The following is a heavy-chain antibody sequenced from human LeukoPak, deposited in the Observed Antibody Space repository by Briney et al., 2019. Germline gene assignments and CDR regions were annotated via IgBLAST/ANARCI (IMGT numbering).Heavy chain of an antibody. Sequence: GGSLRLSCGASGFTFGSYAMSWVRQAPGKGLEWVSAISSNGDTIYYADSVKGRFTTSRDNSKNTLYLQVNSLRAVDTAVYYCAKAAPDTTYFDYWGQGTLVTVSS. J-gene: IGHJ4*02. CDR1: GFTFGSYA. V-gene: IGHV3-23*01. D-gene: IGHD2/OR15-2a*01. CDR2: ISSNGDTI. CDR3: AKAAPDTTYFDY.